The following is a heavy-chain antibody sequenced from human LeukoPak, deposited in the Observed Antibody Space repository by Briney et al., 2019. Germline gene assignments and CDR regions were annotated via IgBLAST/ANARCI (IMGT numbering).Heavy chain of an antibody. D-gene: IGHD4-17*01. Sequence: SVKVSCKASGGTFSSYAISWVRQAPGQGLEWMGGIIPIFGTANYAQKFQGRVTITAGESTSTAYMELSSLRSEDTAVYYCARARDYGDYAAGYWGQGTLVTVSS. CDR3: ARARDYGDYAAGY. CDR1: GGTFSSYA. J-gene: IGHJ4*02. CDR2: IIPIFGTA. V-gene: IGHV1-69*13.